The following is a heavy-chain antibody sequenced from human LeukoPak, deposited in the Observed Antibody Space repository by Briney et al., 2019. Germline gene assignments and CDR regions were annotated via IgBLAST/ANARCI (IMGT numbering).Heavy chain of an antibody. CDR1: GFTFSSYW. Sequence: QTGGSLRLSCAASGFTFSSYWMSWVRQAPGKGLEWEANIKQDGSEKYYVDSVKGRFTISRDNAKNSLYLQMNSLRAEDTAVYYCARVSSNYYYYYMDVWGKGTTVTVSS. CDR2: IKQDGSEK. CDR3: ARVSSNYYYYYMDV. D-gene: IGHD2-2*01. J-gene: IGHJ6*03. V-gene: IGHV3-7*01.